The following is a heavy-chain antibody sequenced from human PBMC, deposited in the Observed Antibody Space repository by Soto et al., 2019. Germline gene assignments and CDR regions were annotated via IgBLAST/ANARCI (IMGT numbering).Heavy chain of an antibody. D-gene: IGHD6-19*01. CDR1: GFTFSSYA. Sequence: EVQLLESGGGLVQPGGSLRLPCAASGFTFSSYAMSWVRQAPGKGLEWVSAISGSGGSTYYADSVKGRFTISRDNSKNTLYLQMNSLRAEDTAVYYCAKYSSGWYLIGEFDYWGQGTLVTVSS. J-gene: IGHJ4*02. CDR3: AKYSSGWYLIGEFDY. V-gene: IGHV3-23*01. CDR2: ISGSGGST.